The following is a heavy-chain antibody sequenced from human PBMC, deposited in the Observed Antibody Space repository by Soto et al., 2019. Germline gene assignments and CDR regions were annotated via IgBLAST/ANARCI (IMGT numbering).Heavy chain of an antibody. CDR3: AKALYSDYELTTFDY. V-gene: IGHV3-23*01. Sequence: EVQLLESGGGLEQPGNFLRLSCAASGFTFSSYGMSWVRQAPGKGLEWVSAMSGSGDRSYYTESVKGRFIISRDNSKSTLYLLMSNLRAEDTAVYYCAKALYSDYELTTFDYWGQGSLVTVSS. D-gene: IGHD4-17*01. CDR1: GFTFSSYG. CDR2: MSGSGDRS. J-gene: IGHJ4*02.